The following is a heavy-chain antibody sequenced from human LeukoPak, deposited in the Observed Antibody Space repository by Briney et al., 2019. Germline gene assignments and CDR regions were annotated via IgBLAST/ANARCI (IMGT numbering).Heavy chain of an antibody. D-gene: IGHD4-17*01. Sequence: ASVKVSCKASGYTFTSYDINWVRQATGQGLEWMGWINPNSGNTDYAQKFQGRVAITRDTSISTAYMELSSLRSEDTAVYYCARWCGDYEGVCSDYWGQGTLVTVSS. V-gene: IGHV1-8*01. CDR2: INPNSGNT. CDR1: GYTFTSYD. J-gene: IGHJ4*02. CDR3: ARWCGDYEGVCSDY.